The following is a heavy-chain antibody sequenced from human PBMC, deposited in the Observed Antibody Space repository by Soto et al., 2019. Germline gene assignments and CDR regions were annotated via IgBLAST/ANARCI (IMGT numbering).Heavy chain of an antibody. D-gene: IGHD2-15*01. CDR3: ARLMVVDATLDYYYDVDV. CDR2: INPNSGDT. CDR1: GYTFTDYY. V-gene: IGHV1-2*02. Sequence: ASVTVSCQVSGYTFTDYYINWVRQAPGQGLEWMGWINPNSGDTKYAHKFQGRVTISADKSISTAYLQWSSLTASDTAMYYCARLMVVDATLDYYYDVDVWGQGTTVTVSS. J-gene: IGHJ6*02.